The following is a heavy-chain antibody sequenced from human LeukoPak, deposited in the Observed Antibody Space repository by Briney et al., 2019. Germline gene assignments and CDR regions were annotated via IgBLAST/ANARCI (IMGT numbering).Heavy chain of an antibody. D-gene: IGHD6-13*01. J-gene: IGHJ5*02. V-gene: IGHV3-11*01. CDR3: ARDDYSSSWYVWFDP. CDR2: ISSSGSTI. Sequence: GGSLRLFCAASGFTFSDYYMSWIRQAPGKGLEWVSYISSSGSTIYYADSVRGRFTLSRDNAKHSLYLQMNSLRAEDTAVYYCARDDYSSSWYVWFDPWGQGTLVTVSS. CDR1: GFTFSDYY.